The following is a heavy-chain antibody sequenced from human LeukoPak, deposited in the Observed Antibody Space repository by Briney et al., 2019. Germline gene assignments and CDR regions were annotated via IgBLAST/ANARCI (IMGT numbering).Heavy chain of an antibody. J-gene: IGHJ6*03. Sequence: GGSLRLSCAASGCTFSSYAMHWVRQAPGKGLEWVAVISYDGSNKYYADSVKGRFTISRDNSKNTLYLQMNSLRAEDTAVYYCARDRMEGTYYYYYYMDVWGKGTTVTVSS. CDR2: ISYDGSNK. V-gene: IGHV3-30*04. D-gene: IGHD1-1*01. CDR1: GCTFSSYA. CDR3: ARDRMEGTYYYYYYMDV.